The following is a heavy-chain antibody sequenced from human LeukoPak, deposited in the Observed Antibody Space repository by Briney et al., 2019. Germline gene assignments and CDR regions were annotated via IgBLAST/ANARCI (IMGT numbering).Heavy chain of an antibody. Sequence: SETLSLTCAVYGGSFSGYYWSWIRQPAGKGLEWIGRISTSGSTNYNPSLKSRVTMSVDTSKNQLSLKLSSVTAADTAVYYCARTPYSSGWYGFDYWGQGTLVTVSS. D-gene: IGHD6-19*01. CDR3: ARTPYSSGWYGFDY. J-gene: IGHJ4*02. V-gene: IGHV4-59*10. CDR1: GGSFSGYY. CDR2: ISTSGST.